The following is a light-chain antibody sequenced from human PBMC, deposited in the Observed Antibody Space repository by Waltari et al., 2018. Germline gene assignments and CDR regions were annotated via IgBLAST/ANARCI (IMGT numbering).Light chain of an antibody. CDR1: DRDDGAYAF. Sequence: QSALTQPASGSGSPGQSSTISCSATDRDDGAYAFVPSYQQPPGKAPHLVIYEVSNRPSGISNRFSASKSGNTASLTISGLQAEDEADYYCSSYTTSSAPGVFGTGTRVTVL. CDR3: SSYTTSSAPGV. V-gene: IGLV2-14*01. J-gene: IGLJ1*01. CDR2: EVS.